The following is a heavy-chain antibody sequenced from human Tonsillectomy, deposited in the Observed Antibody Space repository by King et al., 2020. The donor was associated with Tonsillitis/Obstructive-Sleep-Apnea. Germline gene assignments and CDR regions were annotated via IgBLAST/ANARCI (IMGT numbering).Heavy chain of an antibody. J-gene: IGHJ4*02. Sequence: VQLQEWGAGLLKPSETLSLTCAVYGGSFSGYYWSWIRQPPGKGLEWIGEINHSGSTNYNPSLRYRVTISVDTSKNQFSLKLSSVTAADTAVYYCARGPAYCGGDCPTPAYYFDYWGQGTLVTVSS. CDR1: GGSFSGYY. CDR2: INHSGST. D-gene: IGHD2-21*01. CDR3: ARGPAYCGGDCPTPAYYFDY. V-gene: IGHV4-34*01.